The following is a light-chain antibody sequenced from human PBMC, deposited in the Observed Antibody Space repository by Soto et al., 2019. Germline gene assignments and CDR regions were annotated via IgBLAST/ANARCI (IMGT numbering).Light chain of an antibody. CDR2: DAS. Sequence: EIVLTQSPATVSLSPGERATLSCRASQSVSSYLAWYQQKPGQAPRLLIYDASNRATGIPARFSGSGSGTDFTLTISSLEPEDFAVYYCQQHVISPYAFGQGTKLEIK. J-gene: IGKJ2*01. CDR3: QQHVISPYA. CDR1: QSVSSY. V-gene: IGKV3-11*01.